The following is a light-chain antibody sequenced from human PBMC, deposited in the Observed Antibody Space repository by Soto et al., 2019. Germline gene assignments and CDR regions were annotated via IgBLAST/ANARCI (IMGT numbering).Light chain of an antibody. CDR2: DAS. V-gene: IGKV1-5*01. J-gene: IGKJ1*01. CDR3: QQYETYWT. CDR1: QTMRVY. Sequence: DIQMTQSPSTLSAAVGDRVTVTCRAGQTMRVYLAWYQQKPGKAPKLLIHDASSLESGFPSRVSGSGSGTEFTLTISSLQPDDFATYYCQQYETYWTFGQGTKVDI.